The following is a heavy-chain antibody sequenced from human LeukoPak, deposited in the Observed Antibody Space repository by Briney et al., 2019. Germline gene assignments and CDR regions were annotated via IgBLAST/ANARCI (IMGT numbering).Heavy chain of an antibody. V-gene: IGHV3-23*01. D-gene: IGHD3-16*01. J-gene: IGHJ3*01. CDR1: GFSFSSYA. CDR3: AKGKVNHDGAFDF. CDR2: VSAGGATT. Sequence: GGSLRLSCAASGFSFSSYAMSWVRQAPGKGLEWVSSVSAGGATTYYADSVKGRFTMSRDNSKKTLSLQMHSLRAEDTAVYYCAKGKVNHDGAFDFWGQGTMVTVSS.